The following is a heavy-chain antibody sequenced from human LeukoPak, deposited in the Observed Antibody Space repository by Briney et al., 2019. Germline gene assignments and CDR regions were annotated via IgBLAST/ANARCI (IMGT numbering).Heavy chain of an antibody. J-gene: IGHJ5*02. CDR3: ARVGGHIVVVTASDFGFDP. CDR1: GYTFTSYG. V-gene: IGHV1-18*01. D-gene: IGHD2-21*02. CDR2: ISAYNGNT. Sequence: GASVKVSCKASGYTFTSYGISWVRQAPGQGLEWMGWISAYNGNTNYAQKLQGRVTMTTDTSTSTAYMELRSLRSDDTAVYYCARVGGHIVVVTASDFGFDPWGQGTLVTVSS.